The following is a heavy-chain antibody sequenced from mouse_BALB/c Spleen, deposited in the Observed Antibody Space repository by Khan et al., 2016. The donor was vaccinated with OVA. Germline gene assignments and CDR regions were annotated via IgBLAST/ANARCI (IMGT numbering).Heavy chain of an antibody. D-gene: IGHD1-1*01. CDR2: ISSGGSYT. CDR1: GFTFSTYG. Sequence: EVELVESGGDLVKPGGSLKLSCAASGFTFSTYGMSWVRQTLDKRLVWVATISSGGSYTYYPDNVKGRFTISRDNAKNTLYLQMSSLKSEDTAMYYCARIAYYYNSEGFAYWGQGTLVTVSA. V-gene: IGHV5-6*01. J-gene: IGHJ3*01. CDR3: ARIAYYYNSEGFAY.